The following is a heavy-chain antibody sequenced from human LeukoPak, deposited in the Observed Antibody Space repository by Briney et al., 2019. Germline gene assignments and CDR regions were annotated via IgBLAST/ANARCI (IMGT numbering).Heavy chain of an antibody. V-gene: IGHV4-31*03. J-gene: IGHJ4*02. CDR3: ARDSSAASTRFDY. CDR2: IYYSGST. CDR1: GGSISSGGYY. Sequence: PSQTLSLTCTVPGGSISSGGYYWSWIRQHPGKGLEWIGYIYYSGSTYYNPSLKSRVTISVDTSKNQFSLKLSSVTAADTAVYYCARDSSAASTRFDYWGQGTLVTVSS.